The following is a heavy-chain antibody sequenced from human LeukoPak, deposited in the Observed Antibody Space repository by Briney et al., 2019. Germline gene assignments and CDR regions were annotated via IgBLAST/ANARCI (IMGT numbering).Heavy chain of an antibody. CDR3: ARGFTMVRRENTYYYYYMDV. CDR1: GGTFSSYA. D-gene: IGHD3-10*01. CDR2: IIPIFGTA. Sequence: SVKVSCKASGGTFSSYAISWVRQAPGQGLEWMGGIIPIFGTANYAQKFQGRVTITADESTSTAYMELSSLRSEDTAVYYCARGFTMVRRENTYYYYYMDVWGKGTTVTISS. J-gene: IGHJ6*03. V-gene: IGHV1-69*13.